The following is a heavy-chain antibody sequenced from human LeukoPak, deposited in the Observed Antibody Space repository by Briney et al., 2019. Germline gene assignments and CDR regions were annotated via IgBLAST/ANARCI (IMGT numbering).Heavy chain of an antibody. D-gene: IGHD6-19*01. J-gene: IGHJ4*02. CDR3: SIDARHGWSLP. Sequence: GGSLRLSCAASGFTFSNAWMSWVRQAPGKGLEWVGRIKSKTDGGTTDYAAPVKGRFTISRGDSENTVYLQMNSLKTEDTAVYYCSIDARHGWSLPWGQGTLVTVSS. CDR1: GFTFSNAW. CDR2: IKSKTDGGTT. V-gene: IGHV3-15*01.